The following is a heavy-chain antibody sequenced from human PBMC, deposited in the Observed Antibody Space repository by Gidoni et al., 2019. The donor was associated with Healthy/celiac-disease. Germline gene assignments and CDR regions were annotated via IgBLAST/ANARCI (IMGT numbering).Heavy chain of an antibody. CDR1: GFTFSSYD. J-gene: IGHJ4*02. V-gene: IGHV3-23*01. CDR3: AKDPLLRYFDWPSWGYFDY. Sequence: EVQLLESGGGLVQPGGSLRLYCAASGFTFSSYDMSWVRQAPGKGLEWVSAISGSGGSTYYADSVKGRFTISRDNSKNTLYLQMNSLRAEDTAVYYCAKDPLLRYFDWPSWGYFDYWGQGTLVTVSS. D-gene: IGHD3-9*01. CDR2: ISGSGGST.